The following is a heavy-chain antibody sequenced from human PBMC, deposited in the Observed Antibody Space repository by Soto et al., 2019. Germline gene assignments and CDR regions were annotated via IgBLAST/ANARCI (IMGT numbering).Heavy chain of an antibody. J-gene: IGHJ4*02. CDR2: IYYSGST. CDR1: GGSISSSSYY. Sequence: SETLSVTCTVSGGSISSSSYYWGWIRQPPGKGLEWIGSIYYSGSTYYNPSLKSRVTISVDTSKNQFSLKLSSVTAADTAVYYCARGSLECSSTSCYEYWGQGTLVTVSS. CDR3: ARGSLECSSTSCYEY. V-gene: IGHV4-39*01. D-gene: IGHD2-2*01.